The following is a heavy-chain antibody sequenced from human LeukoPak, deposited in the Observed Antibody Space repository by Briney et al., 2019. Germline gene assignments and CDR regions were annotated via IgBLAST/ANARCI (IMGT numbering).Heavy chain of an antibody. Sequence: SETLSLTCTDYGGSFSGYYWSWIRQPPGKELQWIACVYYSGRTNYSPSLKSRVTISVDTSEKQFSLQLNSVTAADTAVYYCARQGSAYYFDFWGQGLLVTVSS. CDR2: VYYSGRT. CDR1: GGSFSGYY. D-gene: IGHD2-15*01. J-gene: IGHJ4*02. V-gene: IGHV4-59*08. CDR3: ARQGSAYYFDF.